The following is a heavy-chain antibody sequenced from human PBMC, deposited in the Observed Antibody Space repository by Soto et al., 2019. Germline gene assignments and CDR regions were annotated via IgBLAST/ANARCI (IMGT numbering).Heavy chain of an antibody. CDR2: INAGNGNT. CDR3: ASSAPDILTGYYPFDY. Sequence: ASVKVSCKASGYTFTSYAMHWVRQAPGQRLEWMGWINAGNGNTKYSQKFQGRVTITRDTSASTAYMELSSLRSEDTVVFYCASSAPDILTGYYPFDYWGQGTLVTVSS. CDR1: GYTFTSYA. J-gene: IGHJ4*02. D-gene: IGHD3-9*01. V-gene: IGHV1-3*01.